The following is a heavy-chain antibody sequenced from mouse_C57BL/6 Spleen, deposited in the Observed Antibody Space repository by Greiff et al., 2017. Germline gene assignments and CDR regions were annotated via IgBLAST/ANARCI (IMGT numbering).Heavy chain of an antibody. CDR3: ARWNYGYVGAY. CDR1: GYTFTSYW. J-gene: IGHJ3*01. CDR2: IDPSDSET. Sequence: VQLQQPGAELVRPGSSVKLSCKASGYTFTSYWMHWVKQRPIQGLEWIGNIDPSDSETHYNQKFKDKATLTVDKSSSTAYMQLSSLTSEDSAVYYCARWNYGYVGAYWGQGTLVTVSA. V-gene: IGHV1-52*01. D-gene: IGHD2-2*01.